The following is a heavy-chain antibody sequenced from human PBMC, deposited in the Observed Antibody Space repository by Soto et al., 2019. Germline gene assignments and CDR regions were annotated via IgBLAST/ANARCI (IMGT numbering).Heavy chain of an antibody. V-gene: IGHV3-11*01. CDR3: ARGGYSYGYFDY. CDR1: GFTFSDYY. J-gene: IGHJ4*02. D-gene: IGHD5-18*01. Sequence: AGGSLKIACAASGFTFSDYYMSWIRQAPGKGLKWVSYISSSGTNIYYADSLKGRFTISRDNAKNSLYLQMHSLRAEDTAVYYCARGGYSYGYFDYWGQGTLVTVSS. CDR2: ISSSGTNI.